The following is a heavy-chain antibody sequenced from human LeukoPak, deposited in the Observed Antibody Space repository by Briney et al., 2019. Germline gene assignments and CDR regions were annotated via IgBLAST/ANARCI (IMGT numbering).Heavy chain of an antibody. CDR2: VSYDGSSK. CDR3: ARDTNSVYDPNRQLFDY. V-gene: IGHV3-30-3*01. Sequence: GGSLRLSCAASGFTFSSFAMHWVRQAPGKGLEWVTVVSYDGSSKYYAASVKGRFTISRDNSKNTLFLQMNSLRADDTAVYYCARDTNSVYDPNRQLFDYWGQGALVTVSS. D-gene: IGHD5/OR15-5a*01. J-gene: IGHJ4*02. CDR1: GFTFSSFA.